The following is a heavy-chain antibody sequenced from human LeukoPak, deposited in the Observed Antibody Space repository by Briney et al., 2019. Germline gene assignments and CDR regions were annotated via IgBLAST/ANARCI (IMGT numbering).Heavy chain of an antibody. J-gene: IGHJ4*02. CDR1: GFIVNANY. CDR2: IYSDDST. D-gene: IGHD3-10*01. Sequence: GGSLRLSCAASGFIVNANYMSWVRQAPGKGLEWVSIIYSDDSTYYADSVKGRFTISRDNSKNTLYLQMNSLRAEDTAVYYCARVFHGSLDYWGQGTLVTVSS. CDR3: ARVFHGSLDY. V-gene: IGHV3-53*01.